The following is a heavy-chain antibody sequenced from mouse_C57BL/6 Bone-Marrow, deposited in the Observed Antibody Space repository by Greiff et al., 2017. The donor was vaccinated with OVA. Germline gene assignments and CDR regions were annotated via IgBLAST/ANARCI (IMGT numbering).Heavy chain of an antibody. CDR2: INPGSGGT. CDR3: ARPFYYYAMDY. CDR1: GYAFTNYL. V-gene: IGHV1-54*01. Sequence: VQGVESGAELVRPGTSVKVSCKASGYAFTNYLIEWVKQRPGQGLEWIGVINPGSGGTNYNEKFKGKATLTADKSSSTAYMQLSSLTSEDSAVYFCARPFYYYAMDYWGQGTSVTVSS. J-gene: IGHJ4*01.